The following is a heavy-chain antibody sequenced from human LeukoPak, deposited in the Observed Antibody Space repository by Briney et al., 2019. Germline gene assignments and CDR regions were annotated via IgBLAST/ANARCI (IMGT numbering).Heavy chain of an antibody. CDR3: ARDQVGASYNWFDP. V-gene: IGHV3-7*01. CDR2: IKQDGSEK. CDR1: GFTFSSYW. J-gene: IGHJ5*02. Sequence: PGGSLRLSCAASGFTFSSYWMSWVRQAPGKGLEWVANIKQDGSEKYYVDSVKGRFTISRDNAKNSLYLQMNSLRAEDTAVHYCARDQVGASYNWFDPWGQGTLVTVSS. D-gene: IGHD1-26*01.